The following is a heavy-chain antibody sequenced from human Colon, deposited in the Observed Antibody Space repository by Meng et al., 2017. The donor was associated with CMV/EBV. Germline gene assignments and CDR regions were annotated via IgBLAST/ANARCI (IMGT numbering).Heavy chain of an antibody. V-gene: IGHV3-23*03. J-gene: IGHJ4*02. CDR2: IYSGGSST. D-gene: IGHD5-18*01. CDR3: AKQRAMVLDY. Sequence: GESLKISCEVSGFTFSKAWMTWVRQAPGKGLEWVSVIYSGGSSTYYADSVKGRFTISRDNSKNTLYLQMNSLRAEDTAVYYCAKQRAMVLDYWGQGTLVTVSS. CDR1: GFTFSKAW.